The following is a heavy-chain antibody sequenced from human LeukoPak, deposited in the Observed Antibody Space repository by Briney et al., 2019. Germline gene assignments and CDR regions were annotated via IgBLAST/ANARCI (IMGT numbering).Heavy chain of an antibody. J-gene: IGHJ4*02. Sequence: ASVTVSCKASGYTFTSYGISWVRHAPGQGLEWMGGINTNTGNPTYAQGFTGQVLFSFDTSLSTEYLHISMLKPEDTAMYYFLRGTGYSSSWPPHWGQGTLVTVSS. CDR2: INTNTGNP. V-gene: IGHV7-4-1*02. CDR1: GYTFTSYG. D-gene: IGHD6-13*01. CDR3: LRGTGYSSSWPPH.